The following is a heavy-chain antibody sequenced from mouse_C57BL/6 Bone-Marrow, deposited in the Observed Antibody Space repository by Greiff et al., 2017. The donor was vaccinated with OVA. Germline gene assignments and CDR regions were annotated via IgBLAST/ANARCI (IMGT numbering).Heavy chain of an antibody. CDR1: GYTFTSYW. CDR2: INPCNGGT. J-gene: IGHJ3*01. D-gene: IGHD1-1*01. Sequence: QVQLQQPGTELVKPGASVKLSCKASGYTFTSYWMHWVKQRPGQGLEWIGNINPCNGGTNYNEKFKSKATLTVDKSSSTAYMQLSSLTSEDSAVYYCARAGPGSRAWFAYWGQGTLVTVSA. V-gene: IGHV1-53*01. CDR3: ARAGPGSRAWFAY.